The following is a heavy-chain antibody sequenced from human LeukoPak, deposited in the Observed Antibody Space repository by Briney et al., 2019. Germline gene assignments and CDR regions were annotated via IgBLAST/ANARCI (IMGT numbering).Heavy chain of an antibody. J-gene: IGHJ6*02. Sequence: GGSLRLSCAASGFTLSSYGMHWVRQAPGKGLEWVAVISYDGSNKYYADSVKGRFTISRDSSKNTLYLEMSSLRAEDTAVYFCARERTLYVSGSGYGMDVWGQGTTVTVSS. CDR2: ISYDGSNK. V-gene: IGHV3-30*03. CDR3: ARERTLYVSGSGYGMDV. CDR1: GFTLSSYG. D-gene: IGHD3-10*01.